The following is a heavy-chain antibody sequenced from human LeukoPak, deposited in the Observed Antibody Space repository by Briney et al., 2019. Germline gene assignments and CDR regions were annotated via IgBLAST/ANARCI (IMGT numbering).Heavy chain of an antibody. D-gene: IGHD6-13*01. Sequence: ASVKVSCKASGYTFTGYYMHWVRQAPGQGLEWMGWINPNSGGTNYAQKFQGRVTMTRDTSISTAYMELSRLRSDDTAVYYCAREGYSSSWSYYYYYYMDVWGKGTTVTISS. V-gene: IGHV1-2*02. CDR3: AREGYSSSWSYYYYYYMDV. CDR1: GYTFTGYY. J-gene: IGHJ6*03. CDR2: INPNSGGT.